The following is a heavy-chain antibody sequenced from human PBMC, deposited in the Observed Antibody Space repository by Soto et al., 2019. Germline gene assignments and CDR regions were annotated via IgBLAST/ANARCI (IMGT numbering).Heavy chain of an antibody. CDR1: GYTFTSYD. D-gene: IGHD6-6*01. CDR2: MNPNSVNT. Sequence: ASVKVSCKASGYTFTSYDINWVRQATGQGLEWMGWMNPNSVNTGYAQKFQGRVTMTRNTSISTAYMELSSLRSEDTAVYYCARGRSSSGYMDVWGKGTTVTVSS. CDR3: ARGRSSSGYMDV. V-gene: IGHV1-8*01. J-gene: IGHJ6*03.